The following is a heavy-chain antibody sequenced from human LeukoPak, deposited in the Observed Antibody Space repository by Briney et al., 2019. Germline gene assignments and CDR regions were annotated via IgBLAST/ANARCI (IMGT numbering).Heavy chain of an antibody. J-gene: IGHJ4*02. CDR1: GVTVSSNY. D-gene: IGHD5-24*01. V-gene: IGHV3-30*18. Sequence: GGSPRLSCAASGVTVSSNYKSWVRQAPGKGLEWVAVISYDGKNEYYTDSVKGRFTISRDNTKNTLYLQMNSLRVEDTAVYYCAKQMAVDYFDYWGQGTLVTVSS. CDR2: ISYDGKNE. CDR3: AKQMAVDYFDY.